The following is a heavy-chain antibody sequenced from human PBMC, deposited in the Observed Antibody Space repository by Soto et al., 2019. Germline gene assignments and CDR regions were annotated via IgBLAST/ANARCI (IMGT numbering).Heavy chain of an antibody. CDR2: IGTAGDT. CDR1: GFTLSNNW. V-gene: IGHV3-13*01. J-gene: IGHJ3*02. Sequence: GGSLRLSCAASGFTLSNNWMSWVRQAPGKGLDWVSAIGTAGDTYYPGSVKGRFTISRENAKNSLYLQMNSLRAGDTAVYYCARTGSMITFGGVIVPDAFDIWGQGTMVTVSS. CDR3: ARTGSMITFGGVIVPDAFDI. D-gene: IGHD3-16*02.